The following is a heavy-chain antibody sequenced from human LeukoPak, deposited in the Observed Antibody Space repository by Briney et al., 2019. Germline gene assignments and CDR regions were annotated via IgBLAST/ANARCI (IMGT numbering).Heavy chain of an antibody. CDR3: ARLFDSSSSYYYYYGMDV. CDR1: GFTVSSNY. CDR2: IYYSGST. D-gene: IGHD6-6*01. Sequence: GSLRLSCAASGFTVSSNYMSWIRQPPGKGLEWIGSIYYSGSTYYNPSLKSRVTISVDTSKNQFSLKLSSVTAADTAVYYCARLFDSSSSYYYYYGMDVWGQGTTVTVSS. J-gene: IGHJ6*02. V-gene: IGHV4-39*01.